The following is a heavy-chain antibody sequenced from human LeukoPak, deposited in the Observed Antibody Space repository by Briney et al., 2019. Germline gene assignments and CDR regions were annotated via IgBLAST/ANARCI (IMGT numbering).Heavy chain of an antibody. CDR2: IYYSGST. CDR3: ARDLSWNGSGTFDP. CDR1: GGSISSGGYY. Sequence: SQTLSLTCTVSGGSISSGGYYWSWIRQHPGKGLEWIGYIYYSGSTYYNPSLKSRVTISVDTSKNQFSLKLSSVTAADAAVYYCARDLSWNGSGTFDPWGQGTLVTVSS. J-gene: IGHJ5*02. D-gene: IGHD3-10*01. V-gene: IGHV4-31*03.